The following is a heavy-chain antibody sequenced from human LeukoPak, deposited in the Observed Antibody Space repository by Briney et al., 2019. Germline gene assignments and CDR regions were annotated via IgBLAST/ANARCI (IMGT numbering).Heavy chain of an antibody. J-gene: IGHJ6*04. D-gene: IGHD6-19*01. CDR3: ARDLWGMAGHYYYYGMDV. CDR1: GFTFSSYA. Sequence: GRSLRLSCAASGFTFSSYAMDWVRQAPGKGLEWVAVIAYDGSNKYYADSVKGRLTISRDNSKNTLYLQMNSLRAEDTAVYYCARDLWGMAGHYYYYGMDVWGKGTTVTVSS. CDR2: IAYDGSNK. V-gene: IGHV3-30*04.